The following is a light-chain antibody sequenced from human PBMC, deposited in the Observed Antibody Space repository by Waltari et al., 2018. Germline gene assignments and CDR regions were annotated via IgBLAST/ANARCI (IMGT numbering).Light chain of an antibody. V-gene: IGKV3-20*01. CDR1: QSVGRT. CDR2: GAS. J-gene: IGKJ1*01. Sequence: EIVLTQSPATLSSSPGERATLSCRTSQSVGRTLAWYQHKPGQAPRLLIDGASSRATDIPDRFSGSGSGTDFSLSINRLETEDFAVYCCQHYVRLPATFGQGTKVEIK. CDR3: QHYVRLPAT.